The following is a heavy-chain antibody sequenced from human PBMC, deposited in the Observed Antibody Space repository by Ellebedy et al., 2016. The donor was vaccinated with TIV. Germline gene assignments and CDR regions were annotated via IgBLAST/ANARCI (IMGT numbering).Heavy chain of an antibody. CDR3: ASLPHYGDSGP. CDR2: INPYSGGT. J-gene: IGHJ5*02. Sequence: AASVKVSCKASGYTFTGYYIHWVRQAPGQGLEWMGWINPYSGGTNYAQKFQGRVTMTRDTSISTAYMELGRLRSDDTAVYYCASLPHYGDSGPWGQGTLVTVSS. CDR1: GYTFTGYY. V-gene: IGHV1-2*02. D-gene: IGHD4-17*01.